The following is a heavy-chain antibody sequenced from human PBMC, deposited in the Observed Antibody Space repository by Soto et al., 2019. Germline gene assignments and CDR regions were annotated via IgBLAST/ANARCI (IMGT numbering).Heavy chain of an antibody. V-gene: IGHV3-15*07. CDR1: GLTISNAW. CDR3: TTGSVEGV. D-gene: IGHD2-15*01. J-gene: IGHJ6*02. Sequence: EVQLVDSGGGFIYPGGSLRLSCAASGLTISNAWMNWVRQAPGKGLEWVGRIKTNTEGGTTDYAAAVKGRFTVSRDDSKTTLYLQMNSLKTEDTAVYYCTTGSVEGVWGQGTMVTVSS. CDR2: IKTNTEGGTT.